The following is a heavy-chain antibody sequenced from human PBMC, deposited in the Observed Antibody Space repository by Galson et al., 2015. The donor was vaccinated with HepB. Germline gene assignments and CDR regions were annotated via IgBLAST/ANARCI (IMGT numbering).Heavy chain of an antibody. CDR1: GFTFSSYA. CDR2: ISASGGST. J-gene: IGHJ4*02. Sequence: SLRLSCAASGFTFSSYAMSWVRQAPGKGLEWVSAISASGGSTYYADSVKGRFTISRDTSKNTLYLQMNSLRAEDTAVYYCAKSYDSSGYYYRRPFDYWGQGTLVTVSS. CDR3: AKSYDSSGYYYRRPFDY. V-gene: IGHV3-23*01. D-gene: IGHD3-22*01.